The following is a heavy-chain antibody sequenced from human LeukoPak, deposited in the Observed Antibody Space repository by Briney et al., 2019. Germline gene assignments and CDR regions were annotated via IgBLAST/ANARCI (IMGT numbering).Heavy chain of an antibody. CDR1: GFTFRTAW. Sequence: GGSLRLSCAASGFTFRTAWMSWVRQAPGRGPEYMANIKEDGSEKYYVDSVRGRFTISRDNANSTLFLQMSSLRVDDTAVYYCANGARVAYWGQGTLVTVSS. CDR2: IKEDGSEK. D-gene: IGHD4-17*01. V-gene: IGHV3-7*05. J-gene: IGHJ4*02. CDR3: ANGARVAY.